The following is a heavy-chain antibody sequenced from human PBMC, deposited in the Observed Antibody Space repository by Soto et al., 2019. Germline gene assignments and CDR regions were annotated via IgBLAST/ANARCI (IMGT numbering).Heavy chain of an antibody. D-gene: IGHD3-10*01. CDR1: GFTFSSYG. CDR3: ARDRLLWFGELFSLPQGGMDV. CDR2: IWYDGSNK. Sequence: QVQLVESGGGVVQPGRSLRLSCAASGFTFSSYGMHWVRQAPGKGLEWVAVIWYDGSNKYYADSVKGRFTISRDNSKNTLYLQMNSLRAEDTAVYYCARDRLLWFGELFSLPQGGMDVWGQGTTVTVSS. V-gene: IGHV3-33*01. J-gene: IGHJ6*02.